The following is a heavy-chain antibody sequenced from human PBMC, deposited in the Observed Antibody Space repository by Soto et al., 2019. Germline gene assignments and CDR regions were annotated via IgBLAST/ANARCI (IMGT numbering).Heavy chain of an antibody. CDR3: ARFDGGSGRFFPPSWFDP. Sequence: SETLSLTCTVSGGSISSGGYYWSWIRQHPGKGLEWIGYIYYSGSTYYNPSLKSRVTISVDTSKNQFSLKLSSVTAADTAAYYCARFDGGSGRFFPPSWFDPWGQGTLVTVSS. V-gene: IGHV4-31*03. J-gene: IGHJ5*02. CDR2: IYYSGST. CDR1: GGSISSGGYY. D-gene: IGHD3-10*01.